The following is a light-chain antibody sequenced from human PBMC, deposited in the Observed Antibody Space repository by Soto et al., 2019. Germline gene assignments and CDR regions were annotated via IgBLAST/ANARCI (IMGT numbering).Light chain of an antibody. J-gene: IGKJ4*01. Sequence: EIMVTQAPATLSLSPGERATLACRASQSVSSYLAWYQQKPGQAPRLLLDDASHRATGIPARFSGSGSGTDFTLTISSLAPEDFAVYYCQQRSNWPLTFGGGTKVEIK. CDR2: DAS. CDR1: QSVSSY. V-gene: IGKV3-11*01. CDR3: QQRSNWPLT.